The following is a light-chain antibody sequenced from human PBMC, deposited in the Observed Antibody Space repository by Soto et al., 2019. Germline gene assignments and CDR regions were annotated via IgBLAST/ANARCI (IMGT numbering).Light chain of an antibody. V-gene: IGLV2-8*01. CDR3: CSYEGSNNFVV. Sequence: QSALTQPPSASGSPGQSVTISCTGTSSDVGGYNYVSWYQQHPGKAPKLMIYEVSKRPSGVPDRFSGSKSGNTASLTVSGLQAEDEADDYCCSYEGSNNFVVFGGGTKVTVL. CDR1: SSDVGGYNY. J-gene: IGLJ2*01. CDR2: EVS.